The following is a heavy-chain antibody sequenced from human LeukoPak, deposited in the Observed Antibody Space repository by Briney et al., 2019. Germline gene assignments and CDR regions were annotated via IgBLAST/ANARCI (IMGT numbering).Heavy chain of an antibody. Sequence: GESLKISCQGSGYSFTTYWIGWVRQMPGKGLECMGIIYPGDSDTRYSPSFQGQVTISADKSISTAYLQWSSLKASDTAIYYCARPKSYCSGGNCYPEYFQHWDQGTLVTVSS. D-gene: IGHD2-15*01. CDR2: IYPGDSDT. CDR3: ARPKSYCSGGNCYPEYFQH. V-gene: IGHV5-51*01. CDR1: GYSFTTYW. J-gene: IGHJ1*01.